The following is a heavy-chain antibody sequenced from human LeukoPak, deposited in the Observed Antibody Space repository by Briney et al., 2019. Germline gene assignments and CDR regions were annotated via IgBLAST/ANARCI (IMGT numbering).Heavy chain of an antibody. Sequence: PGGSLRLSCAPSGLIVSSNYMNWVRQSPGKCLEWIAVLYSGGSAYYADSVKGRFTISRDNSKNTLYLQIYSLRAEDTAIYYCARDSETETGWYYYGMDVWGQGTTVTVSS. J-gene: IGHJ6*02. D-gene: IGHD1-1*01. CDR3: ARDSETETGWYYYGMDV. CDR2: LYSGGSA. CDR1: GLIVSSNY. V-gene: IGHV3-53*01.